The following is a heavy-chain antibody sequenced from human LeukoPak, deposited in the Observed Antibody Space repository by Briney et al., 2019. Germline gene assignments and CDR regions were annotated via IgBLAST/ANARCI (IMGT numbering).Heavy chain of an antibody. V-gene: IGHV3-30-3*01. CDR1: GFTFSSYA. J-gene: IGHJ4*02. D-gene: IGHD3-3*01. CDR3: ARGYNDFWSGSQFVS. Sequence: GGSLRLSCAASGFTFSSYAMHWVRQAPGKGLEWVAVISYDGSNKDYADSVKGRFTISRDNSKNTLYLQMNGLRAEDTAVYYCARGYNDFWSGSQFVSWGQGTLVIVSS. CDR2: ISYDGSNK.